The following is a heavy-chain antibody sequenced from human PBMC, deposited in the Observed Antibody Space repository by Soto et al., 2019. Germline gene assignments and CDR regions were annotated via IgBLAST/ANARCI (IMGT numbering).Heavy chain of an antibody. D-gene: IGHD2-2*01. J-gene: IGHJ3*02. Sequence: ASVKVSCKASGYTFTSYGISWVRQAPGQGLEWMGWIGAYNGNTNYAQKLQGRVTMTTDTSTSTAYMKLRSLRSDDTAVYYFASIVVVPAAMTHAFDIWGQGTMVTVSS. V-gene: IGHV1-18*01. CDR2: IGAYNGNT. CDR3: ASIVVVPAAMTHAFDI. CDR1: GYTFTSYG.